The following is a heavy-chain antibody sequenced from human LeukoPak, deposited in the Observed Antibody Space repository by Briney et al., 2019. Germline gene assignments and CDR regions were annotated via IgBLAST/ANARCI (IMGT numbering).Heavy chain of an antibody. CDR2: IKSKTDGGTT. D-gene: IGHD1-26*01. Sequence: SGGSLRLSCAASGFTFSNAWMSWVRQAPGKGLEWVGRIKSKTDGGTTDYAAPVKGRFTISRDDSKNTLYLQMNSLRAEDTAVYYCAKDARDGSYSDYWGQGTLVTVSS. J-gene: IGHJ4*02. V-gene: IGHV3-15*01. CDR3: AKDARDGSYSDY. CDR1: GFTFSNAW.